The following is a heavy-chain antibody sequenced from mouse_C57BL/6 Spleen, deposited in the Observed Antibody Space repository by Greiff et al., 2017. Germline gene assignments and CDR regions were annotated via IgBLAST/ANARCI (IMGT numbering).Heavy chain of an antibody. CDR3: TTGRDGYYGWFAY. Sequence: EVQLQQSGAELVRPGASVKLSCTASGFNIKDDYMHWVKQRPEQGLEWIGWIDPENGDTEYASKFQGKATITADTSSNTAYLQLSSLTSEDTAVYYCTTGRDGYYGWFAYWGQGTLVTVSA. D-gene: IGHD2-3*01. J-gene: IGHJ3*01. CDR1: GFNIKDDY. V-gene: IGHV14-4*01. CDR2: IDPENGDT.